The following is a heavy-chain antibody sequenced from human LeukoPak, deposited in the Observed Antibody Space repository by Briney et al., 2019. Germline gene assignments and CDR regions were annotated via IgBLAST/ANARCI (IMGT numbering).Heavy chain of an antibody. CDR2: INWNGGST. CDR1: GFTFDDYG. CDR3: ARVALTRAYSGSCFLDY. D-gene: IGHD1-26*01. Sequence: PGGSLRLSCAASGFTFDDYGMSWVRQAPGKGLEWVSGINWNGGSTGYADSVKGRFTISRDNAKNSLYLQMNSLRAEDTALYYCARVALTRAYSGSCFLDYWGQGTLVTVSS. V-gene: IGHV3-20*04. J-gene: IGHJ4*02.